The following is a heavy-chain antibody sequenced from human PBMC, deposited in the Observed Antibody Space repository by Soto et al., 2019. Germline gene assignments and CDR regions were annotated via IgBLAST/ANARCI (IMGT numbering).Heavy chain of an antibody. CDR2: ISGSGGNT. Sequence: GGSLRLSCTVSVFSFSSYDMSWVRQAPGKGLEWVSGISGSGGNTYYADSVKGRFMISRDNSKNTLYLQLSSLRAEDTAVYYCAKPPPFCTSMRSSLNYWGQGALVTVSS. D-gene: IGHD2-2*01. CDR1: VFSFSSYD. J-gene: IGHJ4*02. V-gene: IGHV3-23*01. CDR3: AKPPPFCTSMRSSLNY.